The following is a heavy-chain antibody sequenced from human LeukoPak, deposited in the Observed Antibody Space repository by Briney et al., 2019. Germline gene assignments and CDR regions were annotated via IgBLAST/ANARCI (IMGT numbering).Heavy chain of an antibody. CDR2: IYYSGST. D-gene: IGHD3-16*01. CDR1: GGSISSYY. CDR3: ARAHYARTDDAFDI. Sequence: SETLSLTCTVSGGSISSYYWSWIRQPPGKGLEWIGYIYYSGSTNYNPSLKSRVTISVGTSKNQFSLKLSSVTAADTAVYYCARAHYARTDDAFDIWGQGTMVTVSS. V-gene: IGHV4-59*01. J-gene: IGHJ3*02.